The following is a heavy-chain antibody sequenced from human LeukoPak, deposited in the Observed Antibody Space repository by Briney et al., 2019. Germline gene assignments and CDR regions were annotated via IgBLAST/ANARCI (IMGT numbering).Heavy chain of an antibody. Sequence: GGSLRLSCAASGFTVSNNYMSWVRQAPGKGLEWVSVIYSGGGTNYADSVKGRFTISRDSSKNTLYLQMNSLRAEDTAVHYCARGRYCGGDCDLGDWGQGTLVTVSS. J-gene: IGHJ4*02. CDR1: GFTVSNNY. CDR2: IYSGGGT. CDR3: ARGRYCGGDCDLGD. D-gene: IGHD2-21*02. V-gene: IGHV3-66*01.